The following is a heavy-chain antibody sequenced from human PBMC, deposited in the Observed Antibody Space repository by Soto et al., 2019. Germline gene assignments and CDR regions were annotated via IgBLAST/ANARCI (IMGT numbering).Heavy chain of an antibody. D-gene: IGHD6-13*01. CDR2: ISYDGSNK. CDR1: GFTFSSYA. CDR3: ARGLEVGASSSWYGRSPFDY. J-gene: IGHJ4*02. V-gene: IGHV3-30-3*01. Sequence: QVQLVESGGGVVQPGRSLRLSCAASGFTFSSYAMHWVRQAPGKGLEWVAVISYDGSNKYYADSVKGRFTISRDNSKNTLYLQMNSLRAEDTAVYYCARGLEVGASSSWYGRSPFDYWGQGTLVTVSS.